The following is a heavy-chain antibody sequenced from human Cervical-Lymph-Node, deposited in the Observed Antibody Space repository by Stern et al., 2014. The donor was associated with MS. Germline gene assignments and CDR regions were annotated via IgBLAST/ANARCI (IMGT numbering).Heavy chain of an antibody. CDR3: ASGGEVDGGDV. Sequence: VQLVESGTEVKKPGASVKVSCKASGYTLTIYYIHWVRQAPGQGLEWMGVNNPRGGRTTYAQKCQGRVTMTRDTSTSTAYMELSSLRSDDTAVYYCASGGEVDGGDVWGQGTTVTVFS. CDR1: GYTLTIYY. J-gene: IGHJ6*02. CDR2: NNPRGGRT. D-gene: IGHD2-15*01. V-gene: IGHV1-46*01.